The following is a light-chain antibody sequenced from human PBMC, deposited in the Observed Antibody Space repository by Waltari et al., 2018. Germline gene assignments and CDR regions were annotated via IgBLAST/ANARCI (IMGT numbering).Light chain of an antibody. CDR1: QSVFSAA. CDR3: QHRDHWPPDAT. J-gene: IGKJ3*01. V-gene: IGKV3D-20*02. Sequence: EIVLTQSPGTLSLSPGDRATLSCRASQSVFSAALAWYQQKPGQAPRLLICGASRRATGIPARFSGSGSGTDFTLTISSLEPEDFAVYYCQHRDHWPPDATFGPGTKVDI. CDR2: GAS.